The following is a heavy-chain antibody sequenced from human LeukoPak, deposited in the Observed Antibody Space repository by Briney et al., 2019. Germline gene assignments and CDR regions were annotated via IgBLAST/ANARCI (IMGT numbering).Heavy chain of an antibody. CDR2: IHHSGST. D-gene: IGHD3-10*01. V-gene: IGHV4-31*03. Sequence: XLSLTCTVSXGXXXXXNYYXXWIRQXXXKXXXWIGYIHHSGSTYYNPSLKSRVIISVDTSKNQFSLKLNSVTAADTAVYYCASYGSGSYRFDPWGQGTLVTVSS. J-gene: IGHJ5*02. CDR1: XGXXXXXNYY. CDR3: ASYGSGSYRFDP.